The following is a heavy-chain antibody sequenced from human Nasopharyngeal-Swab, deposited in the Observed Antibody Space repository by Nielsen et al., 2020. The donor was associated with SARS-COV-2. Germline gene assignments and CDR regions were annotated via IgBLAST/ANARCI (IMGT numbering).Heavy chain of an antibody. J-gene: IGHJ4*02. CDR1: GFNFSSYA. CDR3: AKDSWFYHYSGSGEEDY. D-gene: IGHD3-10*01. Sequence: GESLKISCAASGFNFSSYAMSWVRQAPGKGLEWVSAISGSGGSTYYADSVKGRFTISRDNSKNTLYLQMNSLRAEDRAVYYCAKDSWFYHYSGSGEEDYWGQGTLVTVSS. V-gene: IGHV3-23*01. CDR2: ISGSGGST.